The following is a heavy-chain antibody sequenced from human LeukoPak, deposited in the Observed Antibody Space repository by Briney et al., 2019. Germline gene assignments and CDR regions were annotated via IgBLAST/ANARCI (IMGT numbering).Heavy chain of an antibody. CDR3: ATSGGTRWRQLRATFDY. V-gene: IGHV1-24*01. CDR2: FDHEEGGI. CDR1: GFTFSSYA. J-gene: IGHJ4*02. D-gene: IGHD5-24*01. Sequence: GGSLRLSCAASGFTFSSYAMRWVRQAPGEGLEWMGGFDHEEGGIIYAQKFQGRVTMTEDTSTDTAYMELSSLRSEDTAVFFCATSGGTRWRQLRATFDYWGQGTLVTVSS.